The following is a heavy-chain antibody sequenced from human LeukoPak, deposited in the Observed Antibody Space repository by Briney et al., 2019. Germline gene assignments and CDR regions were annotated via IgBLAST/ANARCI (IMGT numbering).Heavy chain of an antibody. Sequence: GGSLRLSCAASGFTFSNYLVTWVRQAPGKGLEWVANIKQDGSQKYYVDSVKGRFTISRDNAKNSLYLQMNGLRAEDTAVYYCARDALVRTTRYYFDSWGQGTLVTVSS. D-gene: IGHD1-26*01. CDR3: ARDALVRTTRYYFDS. CDR1: GFTFSNYL. V-gene: IGHV3-7*01. CDR2: IKQDGSQK. J-gene: IGHJ4*02.